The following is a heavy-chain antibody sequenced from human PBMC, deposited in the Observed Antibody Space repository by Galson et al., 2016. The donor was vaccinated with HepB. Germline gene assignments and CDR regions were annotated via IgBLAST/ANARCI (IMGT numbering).Heavy chain of an antibody. J-gene: IGHJ4*02. Sequence: SLRLSCATSGFTFSSYWMHWVRQAPGKGLMWVSRISTDGSSTSYADSVKGRFTISRDNAQNTLYLQVNSLRAEDTAVDYCARNPSCPRSHFDSGGQGTLVTVSS. CDR2: ISTDGSST. CDR3: ARNPSCPRSHFDS. V-gene: IGHV3-74*01. CDR1: GFTFSSYW. D-gene: IGHD2-2*01.